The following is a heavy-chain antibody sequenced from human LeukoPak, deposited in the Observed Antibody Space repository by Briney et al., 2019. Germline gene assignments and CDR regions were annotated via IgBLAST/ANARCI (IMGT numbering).Heavy chain of an antibody. CDR3: ARGPAANSGNYYVGDY. CDR1: GFTFSTYW. Sequence: GGSLRLSCAASGFTFSTYWMHWVRQAPGKGLVWVSRINDDGSTTSYADSVKGRFTISRDNAKNTLYLQMNSPRAEDTAVYYCARGPAANSGNYYVGDYWGQGTLVTVSS. V-gene: IGHV3-74*01. CDR2: INDDGSTT. J-gene: IGHJ4*02. D-gene: IGHD1-26*01.